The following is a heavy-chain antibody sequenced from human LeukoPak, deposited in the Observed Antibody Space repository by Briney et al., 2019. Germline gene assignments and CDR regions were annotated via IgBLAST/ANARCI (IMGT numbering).Heavy chain of an antibody. CDR2: ISWNSGSI. CDR3: ASYGSDAFDI. CDR1: GFTFDDYA. D-gene: IGHD4-17*01. Sequence: PGRSLRLSCAASGFTFDDYAMHWVRQAPGKGLEWVSGISWNSGSIGYADSVNGRFTISRDNAKNSLYLQMNSLRAEDTALYYCASYGSDAFDIWGQGTMVTVSS. V-gene: IGHV3-9*01. J-gene: IGHJ3*02.